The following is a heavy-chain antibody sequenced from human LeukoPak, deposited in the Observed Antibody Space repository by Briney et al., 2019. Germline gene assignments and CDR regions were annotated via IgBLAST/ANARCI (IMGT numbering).Heavy chain of an antibody. CDR2: ISGSTDRT. J-gene: IGHJ5*02. CDR1: GFTFSSYA. V-gene: IGHV3-23*01. D-gene: IGHD3-9*01. Sequence: GGSLRLSCAASGFTFSSYAMSWVRQAPGEGLEWVSAISGSTDRTYYADSVKGRFTVSRDNAKNSLYLQMDSLRAEDTAVYYCARDNDWTKKYNWFDPWGQGTLVTVSS. CDR3: ARDNDWTKKYNWFDP.